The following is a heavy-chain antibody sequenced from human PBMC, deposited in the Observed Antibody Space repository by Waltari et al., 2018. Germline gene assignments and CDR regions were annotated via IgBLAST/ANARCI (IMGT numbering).Heavy chain of an antibody. Sequence: QVQLVQSGAEVKKPGDSVKVSCKASGYTFTGYSLPLLRKAPGQVLEWMGWINPNSGGTNYAQKFQGRVTMTRDTSFNTAYMEVIGLRSDDTAIYYCVRAERVAGPNNNWFDPWGQGTLVTVSS. V-gene: IGHV1-2*02. CDR1: GYTFTGYS. CDR3: VRAERVAGPNNNWFDP. CDR2: INPNSGGT. J-gene: IGHJ5*02. D-gene: IGHD1-1*01.